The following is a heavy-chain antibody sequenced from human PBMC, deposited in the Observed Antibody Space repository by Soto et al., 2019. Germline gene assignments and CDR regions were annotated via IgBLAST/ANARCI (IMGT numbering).Heavy chain of an antibody. Sequence: SVKVSCKASGGTFSSYTISWVRQAPGQGLEWMGRIIPILGIANYAQKFQGRVTITADISTSTAYMELSSMRSEDTSVYYCAREEGTPRYNWFDPWGQGTLVTVSS. V-gene: IGHV1-69*04. CDR1: GGTFSSYT. D-gene: IGHD1-1*01. CDR3: AREEGTPRYNWFDP. CDR2: IIPILGIA. J-gene: IGHJ5*02.